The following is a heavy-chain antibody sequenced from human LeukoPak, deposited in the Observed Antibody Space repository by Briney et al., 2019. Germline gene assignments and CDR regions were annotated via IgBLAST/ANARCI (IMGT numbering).Heavy chain of an antibody. CDR1: GFTFSDYA. Sequence: GGSLRLSCAASGFTFSDYAMTWVRQAPGKGLERVATISGSGVMTYYADSVKGRFTVSGDHSKNTLYLQMSSLTAADTAVYYCAKDRSIGTYYTFDHWGQGTLVIVSS. J-gene: IGHJ4*02. CDR3: AKDRSIGTYYTFDH. V-gene: IGHV3-23*01. D-gene: IGHD1-26*01. CDR2: ISGSGVMT.